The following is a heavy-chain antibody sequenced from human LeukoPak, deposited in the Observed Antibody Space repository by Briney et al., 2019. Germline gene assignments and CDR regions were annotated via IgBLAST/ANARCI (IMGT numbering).Heavy chain of an antibody. D-gene: IGHD2-2*01. Sequence: GGSLRLSCAASGFTFSSYSMNWVRQAPGKGLEWVSSINGGGDATYYAHSVKGRFTVSRDNSKNTLYLQMNSLRVEDTAVYYCTRDQRKYCSRTTCFVFDIWGQGTVVSVSS. J-gene: IGHJ3*02. CDR3: TRDQRKYCSRTTCFVFDI. V-gene: IGHV3-23*01. CDR2: INGGGDAT. CDR1: GFTFSSYS.